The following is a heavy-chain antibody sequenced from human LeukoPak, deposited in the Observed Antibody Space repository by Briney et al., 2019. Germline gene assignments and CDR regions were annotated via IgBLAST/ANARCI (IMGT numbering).Heavy chain of an antibody. CDR1: GDSITSYY. V-gene: IGHV4-59*08. CDR2: MSYSGST. D-gene: IGHD6-13*01. Sequence: SETLSLTCTVSGDSITSYYWSWIRQPPGQGLEWIGSMSYSGSTNYNPSLKSRVTMSVDTTKNQFSLRLNSVTAADTAVYYCARRRAEGGSNGHYNWFDPWGPGTLVTVSS. J-gene: IGHJ5*02. CDR3: ARRRAEGGSNGHYNWFDP.